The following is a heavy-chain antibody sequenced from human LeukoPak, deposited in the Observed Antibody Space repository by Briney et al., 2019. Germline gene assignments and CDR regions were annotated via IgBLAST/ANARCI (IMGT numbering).Heavy chain of an antibody. CDR1: GFNFNSYW. CDR2: ISADGTTT. D-gene: IGHD3-16*02. Sequence: GGSLRLSSVASGFNFNSYWTHWVRQGPGKGLVWVSLISADGTTTTYADSVTGRFTVSRDNAKNTLYLKMNSLRAEDAAVYYCTRGLSRAHRIMDVWGQGTTVTV. CDR3: TRGLSRAHRIMDV. V-gene: IGHV3-74*01. J-gene: IGHJ6*02.